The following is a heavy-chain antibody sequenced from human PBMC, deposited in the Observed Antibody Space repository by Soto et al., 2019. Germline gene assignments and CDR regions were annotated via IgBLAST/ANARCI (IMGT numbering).Heavy chain of an antibody. Sequence: EVQLVESGGGLVQPGGSLRLSCTSSTFSFSSFWMSWVRQARGQGLEWVAYINEDGSETLSVDSMKGRFTISRDNAKNSLFLQMNSLRAEDTATYYCVRGHHGLEVWGQGTTVTVSS. CDR3: VRGHHGLEV. CDR1: TFSFSSFW. CDR2: INEDGSET. J-gene: IGHJ6*02. V-gene: IGHV3-7*04.